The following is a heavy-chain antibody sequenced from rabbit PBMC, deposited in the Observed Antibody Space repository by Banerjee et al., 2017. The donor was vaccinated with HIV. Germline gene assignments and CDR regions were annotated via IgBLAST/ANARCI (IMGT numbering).Heavy chain of an antibody. D-gene: IGHD6-1*01. CDR2: IYTGSGGTT. V-gene: IGHV1S45*01. Sequence: ELVESGGGLVQPGESLKLSCKASGIDFSTYGIYWVRQAPGKGPEWIAYIYTGSGGTTYYASWAKGRFTISKTSSTTVTLQMTGLTAADTATYFCARGEYTYGYAGYGLWGPGTLVTVS. CDR3: ARGEYTYGYAGYGL. CDR1: GIDFSTYG. J-gene: IGHJ4*01.